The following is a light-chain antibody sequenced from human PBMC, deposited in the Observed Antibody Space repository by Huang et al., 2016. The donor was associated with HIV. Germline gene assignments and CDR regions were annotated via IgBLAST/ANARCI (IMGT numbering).Light chain of an antibody. Sequence: DIVMTQSPDSLAVSLGERATITCVSSQSVLSPSNNRNHLAWYQQKPRRPPKLLIYEASTRECWVPDRIRGSGSATDFTLTIDNLQAEDVALYFCQQYYSIPGFGQGTYVEV. J-gene: IGKJ1*01. V-gene: IGKV4-1*01. CDR2: EAS. CDR1: QSVLSPSNNRNH. CDR3: QQYYSIPG.